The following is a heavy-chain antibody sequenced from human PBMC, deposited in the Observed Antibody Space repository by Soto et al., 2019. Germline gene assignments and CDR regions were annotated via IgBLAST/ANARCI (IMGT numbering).Heavy chain of an antibody. V-gene: IGHV3-30*04. CDR2: ISYDGSNK. CDR3: ARERGYSYGHDAFDI. D-gene: IGHD5-18*01. Sequence: PGGSLILSCAASGFTFSSYAMHWVRQAPGKGLERVAVISYDGSNKYYADSVKGRFTISRDNSKNTLYLQMNSLRAEDTAVYYCARERGYSYGHDAFDIWGQGTMVTVSS. J-gene: IGHJ3*02. CDR1: GFTFSSYA.